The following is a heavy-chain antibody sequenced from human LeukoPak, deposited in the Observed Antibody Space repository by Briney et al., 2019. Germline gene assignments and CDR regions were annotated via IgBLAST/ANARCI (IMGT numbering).Heavy chain of an antibody. J-gene: IGHJ4*02. D-gene: IGHD5-24*01. Sequence: SETLSLTCTVAAGSISSSYWSWIRQPQGEGLEWIGYFYYSAATTYNPSLQSGVTISVDTSKTQLSLKMTSMTAADTAVYYCARSNARDGYNFGYWGQGILVTVSS. CDR1: AGSISSSY. V-gene: IGHV4-59*08. CDR2: FYYSAAT. CDR3: ARSNARDGYNFGY.